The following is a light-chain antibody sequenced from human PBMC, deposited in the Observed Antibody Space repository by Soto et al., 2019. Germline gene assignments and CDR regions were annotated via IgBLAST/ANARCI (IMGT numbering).Light chain of an antibody. CDR2: TAS. V-gene: IGKV1-17*01. Sequence: DIQMTQSPSSLSASVGDRVTITCRASQGIRSDLGWYQQKPGKAPQRPIYTASNLQSGVPSRFSGSGSGTEFTLTISGLQSDDFATYYCLQHHTYPPTFGQGTKVEVK. CDR1: QGIRSD. J-gene: IGKJ1*01. CDR3: LQHHTYPPT.